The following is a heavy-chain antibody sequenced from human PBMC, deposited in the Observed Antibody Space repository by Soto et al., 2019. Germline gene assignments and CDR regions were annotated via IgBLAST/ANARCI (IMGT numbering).Heavy chain of an antibody. Sequence: GASVKVSCKASGYTFTSYYMHWVRQAPGQGLEWMGIINPSGGSTSYAQKFQGRVTMTRDTSTSTVYMELSSLRPEDTAVYYCARDLRITMVRGVIKDYYYGMDVWGQGTTVTVSS. J-gene: IGHJ6*02. V-gene: IGHV1-46*01. D-gene: IGHD3-10*01. CDR3: ARDLRITMVRGVIKDYYYGMDV. CDR1: GYTFTSYY. CDR2: INPSGGST.